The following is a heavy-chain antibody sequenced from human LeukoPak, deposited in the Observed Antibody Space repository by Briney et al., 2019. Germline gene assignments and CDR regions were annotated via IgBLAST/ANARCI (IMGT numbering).Heavy chain of an antibody. D-gene: IGHD6-13*01. CDR1: DSTFSKPA. J-gene: IGHJ4*02. CDR2: ISRDGGDS. V-gene: IGHV3-64*01. CDR3: ARGGVWQQLAVDY. Sequence: GGPLRPSLQAPDSTFSKPARHWFRRVPGKGLEYVSAISRDGGDSYYANSVKGRFTISRDNSKNTLSLQMGSLTVEDMAVYYCARGGVWQQLAVDYWGQGTLVTVSS.